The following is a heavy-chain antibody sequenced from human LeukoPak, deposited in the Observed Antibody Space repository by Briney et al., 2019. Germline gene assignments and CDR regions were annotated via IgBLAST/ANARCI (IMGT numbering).Heavy chain of an antibody. CDR3: ARNLGDRYFDWSVFDY. J-gene: IGHJ4*02. V-gene: IGHV4-34*01. CDR1: GGSFSGYY. D-gene: IGHD3-9*01. Sequence: SETLSLTCAVYGGSFSGYYWSWIRQPPGKGLEWIGEINHSGSTNYNPSLKSRVTISVDTSKNQFSLKLSSVTAADTAVYYCARNLGDRYFDWSVFDYWGQGTLVTVSS. CDR2: INHSGST.